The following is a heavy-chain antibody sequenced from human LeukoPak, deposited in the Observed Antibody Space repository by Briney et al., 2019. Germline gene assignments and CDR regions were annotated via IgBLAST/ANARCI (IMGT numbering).Heavy chain of an antibody. V-gene: IGHV3-23*01. CDR1: GFTFSSYA. D-gene: IGHD4/OR15-4a*01. CDR3: AKGLNYAAMGSFDY. Sequence: PGGSLRLSCAASGFTFSSYAMSWVRQAPGEGLERVSAISGSGGSTYYADSVKGRFTISRDNSKNTLYLQMNSLRAEDTAVYYCAKGLNYAAMGSFDYWGQGTLVTVSS. CDR2: ISGSGGST. J-gene: IGHJ4*02.